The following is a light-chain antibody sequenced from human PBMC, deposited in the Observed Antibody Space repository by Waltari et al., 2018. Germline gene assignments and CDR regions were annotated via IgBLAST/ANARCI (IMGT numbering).Light chain of an antibody. CDR1: RSVLNSSSNKNS. V-gene: IGKV4-1*01. Sequence: DIVVTQFPDSLAVSLGERASINCKSSRSVLNSSSNKNSLAWYQKKPGQPPKLLIYWASTRESEVPDRFSGSGSGTDYTLTISSLQAEDVAVYYCQQYYSTPPWAFGQGTKVEIK. CDR3: QQYYSTPPWA. CDR2: WAS. J-gene: IGKJ1*01.